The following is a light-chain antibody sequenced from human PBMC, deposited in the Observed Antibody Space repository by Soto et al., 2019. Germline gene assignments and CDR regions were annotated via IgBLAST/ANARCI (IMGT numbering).Light chain of an antibody. CDR3: QTWGTCIVT. CDR2: INSDGSH. Sequence: QLVLTQSPSASASPGASVKLTCTLSSGHTNYAIAWHQQQPEKGPRFLMKINSDGSHSKGDGVPDRFSGSSSGAERYFTISSLQSEDEADYYCQTWGTCIVTFGGGTKLTVL. V-gene: IGLV4-69*01. J-gene: IGLJ2*01. CDR1: SGHTNYA.